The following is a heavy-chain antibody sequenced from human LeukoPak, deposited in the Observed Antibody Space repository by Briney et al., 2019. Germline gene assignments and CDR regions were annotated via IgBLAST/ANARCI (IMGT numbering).Heavy chain of an antibody. V-gene: IGHV3-66*01. J-gene: IGHJ4*02. CDR1: GFTFSSYS. Sequence: QSGGSLRLSCAASGFTFSSYSMNWVRQAPGKGLEWVSFIMPGGHIDYTDSVKGRFIISRDSFKNTLSLQMNSLRVDDSAVYYCARGDSATTTFDFWGQGTLVTVSS. D-gene: IGHD4-17*01. CDR3: ARGDSATTTFDF. CDR2: IMPGGHI.